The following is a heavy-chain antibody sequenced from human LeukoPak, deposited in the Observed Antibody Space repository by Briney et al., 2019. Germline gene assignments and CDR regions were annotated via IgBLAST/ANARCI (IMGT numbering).Heavy chain of an antibody. CDR1: GYTFTKYG. CDR2: VSTYNGNT. CDR3: ARGDDYGDYWGLY. D-gene: IGHD4-17*01. J-gene: IGHJ4*02. Sequence: ASVKVSCKASGYTFTKYGITWVRQAPGQGLEWMGWVSTYNGNTNYAQKLQGRVTMTTDTSTSTAYMELRSLISDDAAVYYCARGDDYGDYWGLYWGQGTLVTVSS. V-gene: IGHV1-18*01.